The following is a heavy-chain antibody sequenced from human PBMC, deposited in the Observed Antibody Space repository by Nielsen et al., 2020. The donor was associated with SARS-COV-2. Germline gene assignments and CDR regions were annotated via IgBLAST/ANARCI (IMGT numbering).Heavy chain of an antibody. D-gene: IGHD3-22*01. J-gene: IGHJ4*02. Sequence: GGSLRLSCAASGFTFDDYAMHWVRQAPGKGLEWVSGISWNSGSIGYADSVKGRFTISRDNAKNSLYLQMNSLRAEDTALYYCAKGDYYDSSGYYYWGQGTLVTASS. CDR3: AKGDYYDSSGYYY. V-gene: IGHV3-9*01. CDR1: GFTFDDYA. CDR2: ISWNSGSI.